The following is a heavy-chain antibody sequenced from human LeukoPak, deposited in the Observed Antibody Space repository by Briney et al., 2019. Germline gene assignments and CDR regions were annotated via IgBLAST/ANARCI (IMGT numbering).Heavy chain of an antibody. CDR3: ARQAIFGVVIIRGWFDP. Sequence: SETLSLTCTVSGGSISSSSYYWGWIRQPPGKGLEWIVSIYYSGSTYYNPSLKSRVTISVDTSKNQFSLKLSSVTAADTAVYYCARQAIFGVVIIRGWFDPWGQGTLVTVSS. J-gene: IGHJ5*02. V-gene: IGHV4-39*01. CDR1: GGSISSSSYY. D-gene: IGHD3-3*01. CDR2: IYYSGST.